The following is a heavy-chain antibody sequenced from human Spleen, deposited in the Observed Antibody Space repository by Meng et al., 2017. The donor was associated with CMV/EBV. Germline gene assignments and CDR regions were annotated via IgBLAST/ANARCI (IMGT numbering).Heavy chain of an antibody. J-gene: IGHJ6*02. CDR1: GYSFTSYW. Sequence: KVSCKGSGYSFTSYWIGWVRQMPGKGLEWMGIIYPGDSDTRYSPSFQGQVTISADKSISTAYLQWSSLKASDTAMYYCARHRGGSSSSSLLPPYYHYGMDVWGQGTTVTVSS. CDR2: IYPGDSDT. D-gene: IGHD6-6*01. CDR3: ARHRGGSSSSSLLPPYYHYGMDV. V-gene: IGHV5-51*01.